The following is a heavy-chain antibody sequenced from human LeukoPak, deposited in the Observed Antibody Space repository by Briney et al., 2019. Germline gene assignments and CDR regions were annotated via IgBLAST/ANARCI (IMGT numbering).Heavy chain of an antibody. J-gene: IGHJ3*02. CDR2: ISSSSSSNI. D-gene: IGHD6-6*01. CDR1: GFTLSTYT. Sequence: PGGSLRLSCAASGFTLSTYTMNWVRQAPGKGLQWFSYISSSSSSNIYYADSVKGRFTISRDNAKNSLYLQMNSLRDEDTAVYYCAREYSSSSGRAFDIWGQGTMVTVSS. V-gene: IGHV3-48*02. CDR3: AREYSSSSGRAFDI.